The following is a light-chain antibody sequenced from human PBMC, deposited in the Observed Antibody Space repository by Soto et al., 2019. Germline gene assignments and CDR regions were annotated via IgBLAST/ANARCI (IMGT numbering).Light chain of an antibody. J-gene: IGKJ1*01. V-gene: IGKV1-5*03. CDR3: QQYNSYPWT. CDR1: QSISSW. Sequence: DIHITHSPSTLSSSVLYIFTITCLASQSISSWLAWYQQKPGKAPKLLIYKASSLESGVPSRFSGSGSGTEFTLTISSLRPDDFATYYCQQYNSYPWTFGQGTKVDIK. CDR2: KAS.